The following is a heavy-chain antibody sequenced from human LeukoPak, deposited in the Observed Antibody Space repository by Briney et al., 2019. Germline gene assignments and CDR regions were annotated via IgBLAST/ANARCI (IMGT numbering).Heavy chain of an antibody. CDR3: ARDTANGPLVFMDV. V-gene: IGHV3-21*01. Sequence: GGSLRLSCAASGFTFSIYTMNWVRQAPGKGLEWVSSISSTCTYIYYADSLKGRFTISRDNTKKSLYLQINSMRAQDTAVYYCARDTANGPLVFMDVWGKGTTVTVSS. D-gene: IGHD2-8*01. CDR1: GFTFSIYT. CDR2: ISSTCTYI. J-gene: IGHJ6*03.